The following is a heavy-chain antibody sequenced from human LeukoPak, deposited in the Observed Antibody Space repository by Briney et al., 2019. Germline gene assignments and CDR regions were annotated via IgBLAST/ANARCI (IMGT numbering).Heavy chain of an antibody. V-gene: IGHV1-46*01. D-gene: IGHD4-23*01. CDR3: ARDNSVEDTAWWFDP. J-gene: IGHJ5*02. CDR1: GYTFTSYY. Sequence: ASVKVSCKASGYTFTSYYMHWVRQAPGQGLEWMGIINPSGGSTSYAQKFQGRVTMTRDMSTTTDYMELSSLRSEDTAVYYCARDNSVEDTAWWFDPWGQGTLVTVSS. CDR2: INPSGGST.